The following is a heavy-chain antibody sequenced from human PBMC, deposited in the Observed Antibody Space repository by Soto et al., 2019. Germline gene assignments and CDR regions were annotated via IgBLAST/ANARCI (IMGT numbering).Heavy chain of an antibody. CDR1: GFSLSTSGMC. V-gene: IGHV2-70*01. CDR3: SRMIDSPGSSPFNY. D-gene: IGHD3-22*01. J-gene: IGHJ4*02. Sequence: SGPTLVNPTQTLTLTCTFSGFSLSTSGMCVSWIRQPPGKALEWLALIDWDDDKYYSTSLKTRLTISKDTSKNQVVLTMTNMEPGDTATYYCSRMIDSPGSSPFNYWGRGTLVTFSS. CDR2: IDWDDDK.